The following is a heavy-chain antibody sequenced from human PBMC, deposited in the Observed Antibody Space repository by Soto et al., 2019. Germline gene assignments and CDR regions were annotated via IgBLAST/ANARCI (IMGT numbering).Heavy chain of an antibody. CDR3: ARAPQTPYYDILTGFFDY. Sequence: PSVTLTPPLPVYCGSLAGYYLSWGPPPPREWVEWIGEINHSGSTNYNPSLKSRVTISVDTSKNQFSLKLSSVTAADTAVYYCARAPQTPYYDILTGFFDYWGQGTLVTVSS. CDR2: INHSGST. J-gene: IGHJ4*02. D-gene: IGHD3-9*01. CDR1: CGSLAGYY. V-gene: IGHV4-34*01.